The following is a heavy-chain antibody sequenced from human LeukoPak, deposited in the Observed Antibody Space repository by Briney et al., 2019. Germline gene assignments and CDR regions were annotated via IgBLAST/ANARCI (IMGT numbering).Heavy chain of an antibody. V-gene: IGHV3-48*03. CDR2: ISSSSNTM. Sequence: GGSLRLSCAASGFTFSSYEMNWVSQAPGKGLEWVSYISSSSNTMYYADSVKGRFTISRDNAKNSLYLQMNSLRDEDTAVYYCARAFDYWGQGTLVAVSS. CDR1: GFTFSSYE. CDR3: ARAFDY. J-gene: IGHJ4*02.